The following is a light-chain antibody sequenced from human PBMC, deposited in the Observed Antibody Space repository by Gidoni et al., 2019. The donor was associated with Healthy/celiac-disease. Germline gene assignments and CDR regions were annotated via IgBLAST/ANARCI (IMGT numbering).Light chain of an antibody. CDR3: QQYYSFPWG. CDR1: QGLSSY. V-gene: IGKV1D-8*01. CDR2: AAS. Sequence: VIWMTQSPSLLSASTGDRVTISCRMSQGLSSYLAWYQPKPGKAPELLIYAASTLQSGVPSRFISSGSGTDFTLTICCLQSEDFATYYCQQYYSFPWGFGQGTKLEIK. J-gene: IGKJ2*03.